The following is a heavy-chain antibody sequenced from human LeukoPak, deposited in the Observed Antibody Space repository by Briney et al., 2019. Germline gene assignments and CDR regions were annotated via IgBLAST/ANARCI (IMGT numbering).Heavy chain of an antibody. Sequence: GGSLRLSCAASGFIFSSDEMHWVRQAPEKVLGYVSGIYGNGGLEYYAESVKGRFTISRDNSKNTLYLQVGSLRPEDTAVYYCATGNSDGYYYTYMGVWGKGTTVTVSS. CDR2: IYGNGGLE. V-gene: IGHV3-64*02. CDR3: ATGNSDGYYYTYMGV. D-gene: IGHD3-22*01. CDR1: GFIFSSDE. J-gene: IGHJ6*03.